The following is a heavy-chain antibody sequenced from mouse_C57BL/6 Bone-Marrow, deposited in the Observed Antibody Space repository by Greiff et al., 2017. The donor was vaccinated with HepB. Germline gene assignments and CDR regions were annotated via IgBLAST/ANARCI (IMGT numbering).Heavy chain of an antibody. Sequence: VQLQQPGAELVMPGASVKLSCKASGYTFTSYWMHWVKQRPGQGLEWIGEIDPSDSYTNYNQKFKGKSTLTVDKSSSTAYMQLSSLTSEDSAVYYCARMGFYDYDEDGFAYWGQGTLVTVSA. CDR2: IDPSDSYT. J-gene: IGHJ3*01. CDR3: ARMGFYDYDEDGFAY. CDR1: GYTFTSYW. D-gene: IGHD2-4*01. V-gene: IGHV1-69*01.